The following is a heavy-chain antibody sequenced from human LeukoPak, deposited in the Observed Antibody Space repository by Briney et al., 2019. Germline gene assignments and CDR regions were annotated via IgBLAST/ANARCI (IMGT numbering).Heavy chain of an antibody. D-gene: IGHD1-26*01. J-gene: IGHJ4*02. V-gene: IGHV4-59*08. CDR1: GGSISSHY. CDR2: IYYTGST. Sequence: SETLSLTCTVSGGSISSHYWSWIRQPPGKGLEWLGYIYYTGSTNYNPSFKSRVTISLDTSKTQFSLKLTSVTAADTAAYYCARQSGGGSYYYFDYWGQGTLVTVSS. CDR3: ARQSGGGSYYYFDY.